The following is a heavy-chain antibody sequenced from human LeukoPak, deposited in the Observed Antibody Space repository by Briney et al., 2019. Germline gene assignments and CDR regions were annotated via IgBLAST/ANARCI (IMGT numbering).Heavy chain of an antibody. CDR3: ARVPSPDGAFDI. J-gene: IGHJ3*02. CDR2: IIPIFGTA. V-gene: IGHV1-69*05. CDR1: GGTFSSYA. D-gene: IGHD5-24*01. Sequence: SVKVSCKASGGTFSSYAISWVRQAPGQGLEWMGGIIPIFGTANYAQKFQGRVTITTDESTGTAYMELSSLRSEDTAVYYCARVPSPDGAFDIWGQGTMVTVSS.